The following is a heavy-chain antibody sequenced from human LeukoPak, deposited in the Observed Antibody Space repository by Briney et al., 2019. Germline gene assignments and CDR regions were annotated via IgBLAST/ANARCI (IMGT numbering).Heavy chain of an antibody. CDR1: GFTFSSYS. V-gene: IGHV3-21*01. CDR3: AKGSKEVLFTRDHYMDV. CDR2: ISSSSSYI. D-gene: IGHD3-3*01. J-gene: IGHJ6*03. Sequence: PGGSLRLSCAASGFTFSSYSMNWVRQAPGKGLEWVSSISSSSSYIYYADSVKGRFTISRDNSKNTLYLQMNSLRAEDTAVYYCAKGSKEVLFTRDHYMDVWGKGTTVTISS.